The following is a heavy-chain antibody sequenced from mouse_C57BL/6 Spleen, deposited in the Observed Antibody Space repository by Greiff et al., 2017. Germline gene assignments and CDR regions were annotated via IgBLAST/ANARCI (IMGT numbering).Heavy chain of an antibody. J-gene: IGHJ4*01. CDR2: INPSNGGT. Sequence: QVQLKQPGTELVKPGASVKLSCKASGYTFTSYWMHWVKQRPGQGLEWIGNINPSNGGTNYNEKFKSKATLTVDKSSSPAYMQLSSLTSEDSAVYYCAREDSTMVTTNYAMDYWGQGTSVTVSS. D-gene: IGHD2-2*01. CDR1: GYTFTSYW. V-gene: IGHV1-53*01. CDR3: AREDSTMVTTNYAMDY.